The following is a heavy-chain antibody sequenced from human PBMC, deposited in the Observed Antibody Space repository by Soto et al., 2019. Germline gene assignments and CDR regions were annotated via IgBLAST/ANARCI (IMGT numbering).Heavy chain of an antibody. Sequence: GASVKVSCKASGYTFISNVIHLVRQAPGQRPEWMGWINAGNGNTKYSQKFQGRVTITRDASATTAYMEMSSLNSEDTAVYYCARGGYSGSYYRFDYWGQGTLVTVSS. CDR2: INAGNGNT. CDR3: ARGGYSGSYYRFDY. D-gene: IGHD1-26*01. V-gene: IGHV1-3*01. CDR1: GYTFISNV. J-gene: IGHJ4*02.